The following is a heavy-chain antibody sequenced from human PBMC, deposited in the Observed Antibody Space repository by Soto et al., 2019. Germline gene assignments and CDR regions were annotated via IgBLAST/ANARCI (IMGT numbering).Heavy chain of an antibody. Sequence: GGSLRLSCAASGFTFSSYAMHWVRQAPGKGLEWVAVISYDGSNKYYADSVKGRFTISRDNSKNTLYLQMNSLRAEDTAVYYCAREKSDQCGDYARGYYYYYGMDVWGQGTTVTVSS. D-gene: IGHD4-17*01. CDR2: ISYDGSNK. V-gene: IGHV3-30-3*01. CDR1: GFTFSSYA. J-gene: IGHJ6*02. CDR3: AREKSDQCGDYARGYYYYYGMDV.